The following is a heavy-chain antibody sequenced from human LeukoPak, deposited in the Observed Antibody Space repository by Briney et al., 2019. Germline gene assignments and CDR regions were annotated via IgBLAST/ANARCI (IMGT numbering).Heavy chain of an antibody. D-gene: IGHD3-10*01. J-gene: IGHJ3*02. CDR2: TYHSGST. V-gene: IGHV4-34*01. CDR3: ARVIRGALRAAVFDI. Sequence: SETLSLTCAVYSGSFSGYYWSWIRQSPGKGLEWIGETYHSGSTNYNSSLKSRVTISLDTSKNQFSLKLSSVTAADTAVYYCARVIRGALRAAVFDIWGQGTMVTVSS. CDR1: SGSFSGYY.